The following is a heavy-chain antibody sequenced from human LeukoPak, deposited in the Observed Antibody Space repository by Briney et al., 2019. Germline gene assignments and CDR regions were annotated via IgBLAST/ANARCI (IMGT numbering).Heavy chain of an antibody. CDR1: GYTFTSYY. V-gene: IGHV1-46*01. J-gene: IGHJ4*02. Sequence: ASVKVSCKASGYTFTSYYMHWVRQAPGQGLEWMGIINPSGGSASYAQKFQGRVTMTRDTSTSTVYMELSSLRSEDTAVYYCARVRSRYNWNDGPLDYWGQGTLVSVSS. CDR3: ARVRSRYNWNDGPLDY. D-gene: IGHD1-20*01. CDR2: INPSGGSA.